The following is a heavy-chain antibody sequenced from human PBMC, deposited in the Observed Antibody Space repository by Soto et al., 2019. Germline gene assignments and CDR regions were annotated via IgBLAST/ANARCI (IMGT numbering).Heavy chain of an antibody. CDR1: GFTFSTYS. CDR3: ARVRSYSYGQGYCMDV. D-gene: IGHD5-18*01. Sequence: EVQLVESGGGLVKPGGSLRLSCAASGFTFSTYSMNWVRQAPGKGLEWVSSISSSSGYIYYADSVKGRFTISRDDAKNSMSLQVNRLRGEDTAVPYCARVRSYSYGQGYCMDVWGQGTTVTVSS. J-gene: IGHJ6*02. V-gene: IGHV3-21*01. CDR2: ISSSSGYI.